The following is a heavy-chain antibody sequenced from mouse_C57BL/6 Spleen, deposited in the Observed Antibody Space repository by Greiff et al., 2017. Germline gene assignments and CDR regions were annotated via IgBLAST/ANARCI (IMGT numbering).Heavy chain of an antibody. CDR1: GFTFSDYG. J-gene: IGHJ2*01. V-gene: IGHV5-17*01. Sequence: EVHLVESGGGLVKPGGSLKLSCAASGFTFSDYGMHWVRQAPEKGLEWVAYISSGSSTIYYADTVKGRFTISRDNAKNTLFLQMTSLRSEDTAMYYCARGPNYYGSSYYFDYWGQGTTLTVSS. CDR2: ISSGSSTI. D-gene: IGHD1-1*01. CDR3: ARGPNYYGSSYYFDY.